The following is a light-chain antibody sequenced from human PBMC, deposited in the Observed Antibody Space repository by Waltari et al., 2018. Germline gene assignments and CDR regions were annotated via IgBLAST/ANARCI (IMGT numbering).Light chain of an antibody. CDR2: EAS. J-gene: IGKJ1*01. CDR3: QQYKTFSRT. V-gene: IGKV1-5*01. CDR1: KNINNW. Sequence: DIQMTQSPSTLSASVGDRVTITCRASKNINNWLAWYQQTPGRAPKLLVYEASSLESGVPSRFRGSGSGKLFTLTITSLQPDDVALYYCQQYKTFSRTFGQGTQVEIK.